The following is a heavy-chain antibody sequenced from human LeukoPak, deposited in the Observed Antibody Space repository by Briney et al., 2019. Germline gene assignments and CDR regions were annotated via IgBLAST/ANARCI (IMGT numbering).Heavy chain of an antibody. CDR2: FDPEDGET. Sequence: ASVKVSCKVSGYTLTELSMHWVRQPPGKGLEGMGGFDPEDGETIYAQKFQGRVTMTEDTSTDTAYMELSSLRSEDTAVYYCATPYDFWSGYWSLQYWGQGTLVTVSS. D-gene: IGHD3-3*01. CDR1: GYTLTELS. CDR3: ATPYDFWSGYWSLQY. V-gene: IGHV1-24*01. J-gene: IGHJ4*02.